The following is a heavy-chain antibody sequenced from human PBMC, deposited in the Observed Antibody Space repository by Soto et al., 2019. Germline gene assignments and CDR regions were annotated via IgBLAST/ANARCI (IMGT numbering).Heavy chain of an antibody. CDR2: IIPIFNST. J-gene: IGHJ4*02. CDR1: GGTFSSYA. D-gene: IGHD2-2*02. V-gene: IGHV1-69*06. CDR3: AREGRGKKAGYNGLVSLGY. Sequence: SVKVSCKASGGTFSSYAISWVRQAPGQGLEWMGGIIPIFNSTKYAQSFQGRVTITADKSTSTASLELSSLRSDDTAVYYCAREGRGKKAGYNGLVSLGYWGQGTLVTVSS.